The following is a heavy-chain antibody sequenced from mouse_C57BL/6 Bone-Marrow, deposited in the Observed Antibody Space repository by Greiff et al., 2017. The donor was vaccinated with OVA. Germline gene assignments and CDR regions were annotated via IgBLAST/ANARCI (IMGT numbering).Heavy chain of an antibody. Sequence: QVQLKQPGAELVRPGSSVKLSCKASGYTFTSYWMHWVKQRPIQGLEWIGNIDPSDSETHYNQKFKDKATLTVDKSSSTAYMQLSSLTSEDSAVYYCARLNYGSSYWGQGTTLTVSS. CDR3: ARLNYGSSY. CDR1: GYTFTSYW. J-gene: IGHJ2*01. CDR2: IDPSDSET. D-gene: IGHD1-1*01. V-gene: IGHV1-52*01.